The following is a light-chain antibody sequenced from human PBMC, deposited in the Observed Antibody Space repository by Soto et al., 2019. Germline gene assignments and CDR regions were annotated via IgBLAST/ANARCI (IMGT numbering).Light chain of an antibody. CDR2: AAS. Sequence: IQLTQSPSSLSASVGDRVTITCRASQGINSHLAWYQQKPGKAPKLLNYAASTLQSGVPSRFSGSGSGTDFTLTVNILQPEDFATYCCLSLKGYPLTFGPGTKVEIQ. J-gene: IGKJ3*01. CDR3: LSLKGYPLT. V-gene: IGKV1-9*01. CDR1: QGINSH.